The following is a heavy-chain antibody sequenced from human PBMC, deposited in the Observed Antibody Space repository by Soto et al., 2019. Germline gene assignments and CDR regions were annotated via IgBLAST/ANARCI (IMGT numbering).Heavy chain of an antibody. J-gene: IGHJ5*02. Sequence: PGGSLRLSCAAPGFTVSSNYMSWVRQAPGKGLEWVSVIYSGGSTYYADSVKGRFTISRDNSKNTLYLQMNSLRAEDTAVYYCARATTVGWFDPWGQGTLVTVSS. CDR1: GFTVSSNY. V-gene: IGHV3-53*01. CDR3: ARATTVGWFDP. CDR2: IYSGGST. D-gene: IGHD4-17*01.